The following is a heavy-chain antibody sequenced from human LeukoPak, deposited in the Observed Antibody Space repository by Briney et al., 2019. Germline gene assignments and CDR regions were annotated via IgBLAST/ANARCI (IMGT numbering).Heavy chain of an antibody. CDR2: ISGSGGST. CDR3: AAIPGIAAAGDAFDI. Sequence: GGTLRLSCAASGFTFSSYGMSWVRQAPGKGLEWVSAISGSGGSTYYADSVKGRFTISRDNSKNTLYLQMNSLRAEDTAVYYCAAIPGIAAAGDAFDIWGQGTMVTVSS. V-gene: IGHV3-23*01. D-gene: IGHD6-13*01. J-gene: IGHJ3*02. CDR1: GFTFSSYG.